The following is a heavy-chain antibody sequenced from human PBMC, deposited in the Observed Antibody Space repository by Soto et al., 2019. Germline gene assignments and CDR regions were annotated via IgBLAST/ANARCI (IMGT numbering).Heavy chain of an antibody. CDR1: SASISGFY. Sequence: SETLSLTCTVSSASISGFYWSWIRKSAGKGLEWIGRIYATGTTDYNPSLKSRVMMSVDTSKKQFSLKLRSVTAADTAVYYCVRDGTKTLRDWFDPWGQGISVTVSS. J-gene: IGHJ5*02. CDR2: IYATGTT. D-gene: IGHD1-1*01. V-gene: IGHV4-4*07. CDR3: VRDGTKTLRDWFDP.